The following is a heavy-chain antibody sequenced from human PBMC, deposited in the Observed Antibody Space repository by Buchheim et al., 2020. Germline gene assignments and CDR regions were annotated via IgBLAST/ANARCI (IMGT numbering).Heavy chain of an antibody. V-gene: IGHV4-59*08. D-gene: IGHD3-10*01. Sequence: QVQLQESGPGLVKPSETLSLTCTVPGGSISSYNWSWIRQPPGKGLEWIGYISYSGSTNYNPSLKSRVTISGDTSKNQFPLKLSSVTAADTAVYYCARNKRFGELFYYYGMDVWGQGTT. CDR1: GGSISSYN. J-gene: IGHJ6*02. CDR3: ARNKRFGELFYYYGMDV. CDR2: ISYSGST.